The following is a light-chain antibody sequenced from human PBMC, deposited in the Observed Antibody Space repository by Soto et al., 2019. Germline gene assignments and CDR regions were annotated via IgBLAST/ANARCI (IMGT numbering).Light chain of an antibody. J-gene: IGLJ1*01. CDR3: SSNKIGSTYV. CDR2: DVS. Sequence: QSVLAQPRSVSGSPGQSVTISCTGTSSDVGGYNYVSWYQEQPGKAPKLMIYDVSKRPSGVPDRFSGSKSGITASLTISGLPADDEAVYYCSSNKIGSTYVFGIGTNVTVL. CDR1: SSDVGGYNY. V-gene: IGLV2-11*01.